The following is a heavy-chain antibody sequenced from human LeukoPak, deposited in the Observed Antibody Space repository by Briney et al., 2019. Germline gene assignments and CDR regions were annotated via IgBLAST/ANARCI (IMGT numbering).Heavy chain of an antibody. CDR2: TRNKADSYTA. D-gene: IGHD6-13*01. J-gene: IGHJ4*02. V-gene: IGHV3-72*01. CDR3: ATSSWYRLAY. Sequence: GGSLRLSCAASGFTFSDSFMSWVRQAPGKGLEWVGRTRNKADSYTAEYAASVKGRFTISRDESKNSLYLQISSLETEDAAVYYCATSSWYRLAYWGQGSLVTVSS. CDR1: GFTFSDSF.